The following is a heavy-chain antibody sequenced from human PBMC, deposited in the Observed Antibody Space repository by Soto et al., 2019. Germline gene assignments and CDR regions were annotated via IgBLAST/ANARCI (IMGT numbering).Heavy chain of an antibody. Sequence: GASVKVSCKASGYTFSEYYIHWVRQSPGQGLERMGWFNPNSGGTKYAPTFQGGVTMTRDTSITTAYMELSRLRSGDTAVYYCAREPTTTKPQGVDFWGQVTLVTVSS. D-gene: IGHD1-1*01. CDR1: GYTFSEYY. V-gene: IGHV1-2*02. J-gene: IGHJ4*02. CDR2: FNPNSGGT. CDR3: AREPTTTKPQGVDF.